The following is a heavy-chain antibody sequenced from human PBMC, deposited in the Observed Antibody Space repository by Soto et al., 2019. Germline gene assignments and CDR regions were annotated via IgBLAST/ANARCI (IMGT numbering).Heavy chain of an antibody. CDR2: VYYTGTT. CDR1: GGSISSSSYY. J-gene: IGHJ4*02. V-gene: IGHV4-39*01. CDR3: ARHNYGSGSTYFDY. D-gene: IGHD3-10*01. Sequence: SETLSLTCTVSGGSISSSSYYWGWIRQPPGKGLEWIGSVYYTGTTHYNPSLKSRVTISADRSRNQFSLKLNSMTAADTAVYYCARHNYGSGSTYFDYWGQGTLVTVSS.